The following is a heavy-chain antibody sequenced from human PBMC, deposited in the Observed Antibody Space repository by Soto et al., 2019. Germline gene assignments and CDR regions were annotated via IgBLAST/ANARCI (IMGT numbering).Heavy chain of an antibody. CDR2: ISSSGSTI. CDR1: GFTFSSYE. J-gene: IGHJ6*02. CDR3: GAFNPGYYYGMDV. V-gene: IGHV3-48*03. Sequence: GGSLRLSCAASGFTFSSYEMNWVRQAPGKGLEWVSYISSSGSTIYYADSVKGRFTISRDNAKNSLYLQMNSLRAEDTAVYYCGAFNPGYYYGMDVWGQGTTVTVSS.